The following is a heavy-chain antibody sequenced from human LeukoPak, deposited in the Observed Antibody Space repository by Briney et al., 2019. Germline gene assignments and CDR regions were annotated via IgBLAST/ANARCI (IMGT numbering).Heavy chain of an antibody. J-gene: IGHJ4*02. CDR2: INSDGSST. CDR1: GFTFSRYW. V-gene: IGHV3-74*01. CDR3: ARESGGIDY. Sequence: GGSLRLSCAASGFTFSRYWVYWVRQAPGKGLVWVSRINSDGSSTSYADSVKGRSTISRDNANNTLYLQMNSLRAEDTAVYYCARESGGIDYWGQGTLVTVSS. D-gene: IGHD3-16*01.